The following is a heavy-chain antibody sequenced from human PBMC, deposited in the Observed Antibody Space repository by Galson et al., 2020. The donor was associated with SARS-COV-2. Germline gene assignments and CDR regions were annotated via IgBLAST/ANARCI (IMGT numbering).Heavy chain of an antibody. V-gene: IGHV3-21*01. D-gene: IGHD6-19*01. CDR1: GFTFSSYS. Sequence: WGSLRLSCAASGFTFSSYSMNWVRQAPGKGLEWVSSISSSSSYIYYADSVKGRFTISRDNAKNSLYLQMNSLRAEDTAVYYCASQYSSGWLNIDYWGQGTLVTVSS. J-gene: IGHJ4*02. CDR2: ISSSSSYI. CDR3: ASQYSSGWLNIDY.